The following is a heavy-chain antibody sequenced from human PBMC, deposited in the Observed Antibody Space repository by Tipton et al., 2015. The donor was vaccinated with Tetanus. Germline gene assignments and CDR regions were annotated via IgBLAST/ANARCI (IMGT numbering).Heavy chain of an antibody. CDR2: IYYSGST. V-gene: IGHV4-59*01. Sequence: TLSLTCTVAGGSISSYYWSWIRQPPGKGLEWIGYIYYSGSTKYNPSLKSRVTISVDTSKNQFSLKLSSVTAADTAVYYCARSEQQLXXGYYYYYYMDVWXKXXTVXXSS. CDR1: GGSISSYY. J-gene: IGHJ6*03. CDR3: ARSEQQLXXGYYYYYYMDV. D-gene: IGHD6-13*01.